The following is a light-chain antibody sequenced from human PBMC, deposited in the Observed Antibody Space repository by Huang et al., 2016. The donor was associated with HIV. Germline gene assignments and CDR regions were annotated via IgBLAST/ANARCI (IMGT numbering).Light chain of an antibody. CDR1: QSLRDTY. J-gene: IGKJ4*01. V-gene: IGKV3-20*01. CDR2: GAS. CDR3: LQYDRSPLT. Sequence: EIVLTQSPGTLSLSPGETATLSCRARQSLRDTYRAWYQQRPGQAPRLLIYGASSRATGIPDRFSGSGCGTDFTLTINRLEPQDFAVYFCLQYDRSPLTFGGGTKVEL.